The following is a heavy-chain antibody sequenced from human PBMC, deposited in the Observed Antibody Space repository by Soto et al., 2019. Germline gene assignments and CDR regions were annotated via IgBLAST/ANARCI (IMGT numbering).Heavy chain of an antibody. V-gene: IGHV3-30*18. Sequence: QVQLVESGGGVVQPGRSLRLSCAASGFTFSSYGMHWVRQAPGKGLEWVAVISYDGSNKYYADSVKGRFTISRDNSKNTLYLQMNSLRAEDTAVYYCAKDRYGGPPVRGPFDYWGQGTLVTVSS. CDR3: AKDRYGGPPVRGPFDY. CDR1: GFTFSSYG. J-gene: IGHJ4*02. D-gene: IGHD1-26*01. CDR2: ISYDGSNK.